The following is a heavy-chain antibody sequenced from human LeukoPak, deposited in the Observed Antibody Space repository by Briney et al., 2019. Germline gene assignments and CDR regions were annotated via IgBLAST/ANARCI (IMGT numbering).Heavy chain of an antibody. Sequence: SQTLSLTCTVSGGSISSGDYYWGWIRQPPGKGLEWIGSIYYSGSTYYNPSLKSRVTISVDTSKNQFSLKLSSVTAADTAVYYCASPINIGQWYAFDIWGQGTMVTVSS. D-gene: IGHD6-19*01. V-gene: IGHV4-39*01. CDR2: IYYSGST. CDR1: GGSISSGDYY. J-gene: IGHJ3*02. CDR3: ASPINIGQWYAFDI.